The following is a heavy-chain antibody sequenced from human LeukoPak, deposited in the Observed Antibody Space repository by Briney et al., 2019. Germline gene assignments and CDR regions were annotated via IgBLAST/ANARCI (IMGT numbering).Heavy chain of an antibody. D-gene: IGHD3-10*01. CDR3: ARDGGATMVRGVATYDS. J-gene: IGHJ4*02. CDR1: GFTFSRYS. Sequence: EAGGSLRLSSAASGFTFSRYSMNWVRQAPGKGLEWVSYISRSSSTIHYADSVKGRFTISRDNAKSSLFLQMNSLRAEDTAVYYCARDGGATMVRGVATYDSWGQGTLVTVSS. V-gene: IGHV3-48*04. CDR2: ISRSSSTI.